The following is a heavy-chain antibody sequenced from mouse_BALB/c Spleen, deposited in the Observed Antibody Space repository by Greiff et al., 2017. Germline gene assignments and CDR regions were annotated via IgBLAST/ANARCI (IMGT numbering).Heavy chain of an antibody. J-gene: IGHJ1*01. CDR3: ARGQSYWYFDV. CDR2: INPGSGGT. D-gene: IGHD6-1*01. V-gene: IGHV1-54*03. Sequence: QVQLQQSGAELVRPGTSVKVSCKASGYAFTNYLIEWVKQRPGQGLEWIGVINPGSGGTNYNEKFKGKATLTADKSSSTAYMQLSSLTSDDSAVYFCARGQSYWYFDVWGAGTTVTVSS. CDR1: GYAFTNYL.